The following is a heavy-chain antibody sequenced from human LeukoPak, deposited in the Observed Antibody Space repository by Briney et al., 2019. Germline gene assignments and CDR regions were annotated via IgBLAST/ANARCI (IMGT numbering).Heavy chain of an antibody. V-gene: IGHV5-51*01. J-gene: IGHJ4*02. D-gene: IGHD3-9*01. CDR1: GYSFTTYW. CDR2: IYPDDSDT. CDR3: ARMADYDILTGYYSGFDY. Sequence: GESLKISCKGSGYSFTTYWIGWVRQMPGKGLEWMGIIYPDDSDTRYSPSFQGQVTISADKSISTAYLQWSSLKASDTAMYYCARMADYDILTGYYSGFDYWGQGTLVTVSS.